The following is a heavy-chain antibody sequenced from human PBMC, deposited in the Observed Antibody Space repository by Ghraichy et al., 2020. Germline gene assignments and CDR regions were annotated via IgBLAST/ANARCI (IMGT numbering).Heavy chain of an antibody. V-gene: IGHV3-21*01. CDR2: IGSSSSYI. J-gene: IGHJ6*02. D-gene: IGHD1-7*01. Sequence: GGSLRLSCAASGFIFSSYSMQWVRQAPGKGLEWVSSIGSSSSYIYYADSVKGRFTLSRDNAKNSLYLQMNSLRSEDTAVYYCARRLELRGGYYYYGMDVWGQGTTVTVSS. CDR1: GFIFSSYS. CDR3: ARRLELRGGYYYYGMDV.